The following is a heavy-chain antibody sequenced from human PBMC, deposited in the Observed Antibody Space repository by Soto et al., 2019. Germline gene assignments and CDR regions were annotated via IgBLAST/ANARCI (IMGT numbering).Heavy chain of an antibody. CDR1: GGSFSGYY. D-gene: IGHD3-22*01. CDR3: ARYFCYYDSSGYYCPFDY. CDR2: INHSGST. J-gene: IGHJ4*02. Sequence: SETLSLTCAVYGGSFSGYYWSWIRQPPGKGLEWIGEINHSGSTNYNPSLKSRVTISVDTSKNQFSLKLSSVTAADTAVYYCARYFCYYDSSGYYCPFDYWGQGTLVTVSS. V-gene: IGHV4-34*01.